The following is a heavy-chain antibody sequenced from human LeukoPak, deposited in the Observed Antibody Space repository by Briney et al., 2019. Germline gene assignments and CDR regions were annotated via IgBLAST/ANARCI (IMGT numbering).Heavy chain of an antibody. CDR2: IWYDGSNK. CDR3: RITMVRGFYYFDY. Sequence: GGSLRLSCAASGFTFSSYGMHWVRQAPGKGLEWVAVIWYDGSNKYYADSVKGRFTISRDNSKNTLYLQMNSLRAEDTAVYYCRITMVRGFYYFDYWGQGTLVTVSS. V-gene: IGHV3-30*02. D-gene: IGHD3-10*01. J-gene: IGHJ4*02. CDR1: GFTFSSYG.